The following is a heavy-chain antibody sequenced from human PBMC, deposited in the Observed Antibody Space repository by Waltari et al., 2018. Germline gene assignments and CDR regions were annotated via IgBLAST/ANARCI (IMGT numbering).Heavy chain of an antibody. Sequence: QVQLQESGPGLVKPSETLSLTCAVSVSSISSGSYWGWIRQPPGKGLEWIGSIYHSGSTYYNPSLKSRVTISVDTSKNQFSLKLSSVTAADTAVYYCARVSYVWGRVDYWGQGTLVTVSS. D-gene: IGHD3-16*01. J-gene: IGHJ4*02. CDR2: IYHSGST. V-gene: IGHV4-38-2*01. CDR3: ARVSYVWGRVDY. CDR1: VSSISSGSY.